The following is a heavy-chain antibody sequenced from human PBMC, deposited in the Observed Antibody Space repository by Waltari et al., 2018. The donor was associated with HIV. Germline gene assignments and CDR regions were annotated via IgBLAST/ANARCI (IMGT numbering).Heavy chain of an antibody. J-gene: IGHJ3*02. V-gene: IGHV4-34*01. D-gene: IGHD2-15*01. CDR2: INHSGST. Sequence: QVQLQQWGAGLLKPSETLSLTCAVYGGSFSGYYWSWIRQPPGKGLEWIGEINHSGSTNYNPSLKSRVTISVDTSKNQFSLKLSSVTAADTAVYYCARLLGYCSGGSCYSSADAFDIWGQGTMVTVSS. CDR1: GGSFSGYY. CDR3: ARLLGYCSGGSCYSSADAFDI.